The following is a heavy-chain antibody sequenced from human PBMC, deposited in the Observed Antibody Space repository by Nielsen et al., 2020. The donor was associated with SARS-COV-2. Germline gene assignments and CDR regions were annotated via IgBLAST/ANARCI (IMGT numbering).Heavy chain of an antibody. CDR1: GGTFSSYA. CDR2: IIPIFGTA. D-gene: IGHD3-22*01. J-gene: IGHJ5*02. V-gene: IGHV1-69*13. CDR3: ARDLGYYYDSSGHRVGWFDP. Sequence: SVKVSCKASGGTFSSYAISWVRQAPGQGLEWMGGIIPIFGTANYAQKFQGRVTITADESTSTAYMELSSLRSEDTAVYYCARDLGYYYDSSGHRVGWFDPWGQGTLVTVSS.